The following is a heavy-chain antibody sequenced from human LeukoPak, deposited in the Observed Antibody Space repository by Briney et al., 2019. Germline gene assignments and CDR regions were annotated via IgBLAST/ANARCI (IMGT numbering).Heavy chain of an antibody. V-gene: IGHV3-30-3*01. CDR1: GFTVSSNY. Sequence: GGSLRLSCAASGFTVSSNYMSWVRQAPGKGLEWVAVISYDGSNKYYADSVKGRFTISRDNSKNTLYLQMNSLRAEDTAVYYCARVLVGAHYYDSSAADYWGQGTLVTVSS. CDR2: ISYDGSNK. J-gene: IGHJ4*02. D-gene: IGHD3-22*01. CDR3: ARVLVGAHYYDSSAADY.